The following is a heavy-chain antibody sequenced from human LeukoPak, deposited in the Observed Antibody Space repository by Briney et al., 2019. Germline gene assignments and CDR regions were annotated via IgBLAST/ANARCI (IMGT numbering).Heavy chain of an antibody. D-gene: IGHD2-2*01. J-gene: IGHJ1*01. V-gene: IGHV1-2*02. CDR2: INPNSGGT. CDR3: AAGPGDEYFQH. CDR1: GYTFTGYY. Sequence: ASVKVSCKASGYTFTGYYMHWVRQAPGQGLEWMGWINPNSGGTNYAQKFQGRVTITRDMSTSTAYMELSSLRSEDTAVYYCAAGPGDEYFQHWGQGTLVTVSS.